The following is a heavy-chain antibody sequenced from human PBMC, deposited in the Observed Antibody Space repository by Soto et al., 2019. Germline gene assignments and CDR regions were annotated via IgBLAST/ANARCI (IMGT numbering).Heavy chain of an antibody. D-gene: IGHD5-18*01. V-gene: IGHV3-30-3*01. CDR2: ISYDGSNK. CDR1: GFTFSSYA. Sequence: QVQLVESGGGVVQPGRSLRLSCAASGFTFSSYAMHWVRQAPGKGLEWVAVISYDGSNKYYADSVKGRFTISRDNSKNTLYLQMNSLRAEDTAVFYCARPRHGHTYGHANFDYWGQGTLVTVSS. CDR3: ARPRHGHTYGHANFDY. J-gene: IGHJ4*02.